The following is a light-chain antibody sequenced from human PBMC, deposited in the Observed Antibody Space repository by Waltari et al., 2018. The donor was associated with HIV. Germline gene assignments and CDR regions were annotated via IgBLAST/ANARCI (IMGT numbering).Light chain of an antibody. J-gene: IGLJ1*01. CDR1: SSDIGGYNY. CDR2: EVS. Sequence: QSALTQPASVSGSPGQSITISCTGTSSDIGGYNYVSWYQHHPGKAPKLMIYEVSNRPSGVSKRCSGSKSGNTASLTISGLQAEDEADYYCSSYTSSNTLVFGTGTKVTVL. CDR3: SSYTSSNTLV. V-gene: IGLV2-14*01.